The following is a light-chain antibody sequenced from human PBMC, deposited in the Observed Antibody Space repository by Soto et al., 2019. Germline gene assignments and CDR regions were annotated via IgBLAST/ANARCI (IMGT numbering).Light chain of an antibody. Sequence: QSALTQPASVSWSPGQSITISCTGTSSDVGGYNYVSWYQQHPGKAPKLMIYDVSNRPSGVSDRFSGSKSGNTASLTISGLQAEDEADYYCSSYTSSSTVVFGGWTQLTVL. CDR2: DVS. J-gene: IGLJ2*01. CDR1: SSDVGGYNY. V-gene: IGLV2-14*01. CDR3: SSYTSSSTVV.